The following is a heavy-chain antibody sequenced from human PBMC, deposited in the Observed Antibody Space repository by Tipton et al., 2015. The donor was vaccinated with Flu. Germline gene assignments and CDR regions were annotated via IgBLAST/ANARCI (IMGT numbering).Heavy chain of an antibody. CDR1: GGSISSSNW. CDR3: ARGGSDPPLYYYYYGMDV. J-gene: IGHJ6*02. D-gene: IGHD3-10*01. Sequence: SLRLSCAVSGGSISSSNWWSWVRQPPGKGLEWIGEIYHSGSTNYNPSLKSRVTISVDKSKNQFSLKLSSVTAADTAVYYCARGGSDPPLYYYYYGMDVWGQGTTVTVSS. V-gene: IGHV4-4*02. CDR2: IYHSGST.